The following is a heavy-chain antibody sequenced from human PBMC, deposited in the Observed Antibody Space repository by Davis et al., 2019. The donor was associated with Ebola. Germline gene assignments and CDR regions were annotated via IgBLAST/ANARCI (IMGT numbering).Heavy chain of an antibody. CDR2: MSFDGSKN. D-gene: IGHD5-12*01. V-gene: IGHV3-30*18. CDR1: GFNLNNYG. CDR3: AKFRGYSGYDEDYYYYVMDV. J-gene: IGHJ6*01. Sequence: PGGSLRLSCAASGFNLNNYGMHWVRQAPGKGLEWVAAMSFDGSKNASANSVRGRFTLSRDDSKNTLYLQMNSLRPDDTAVYYCAKFRGYSGYDEDYYYYVMDVWGQGTTVTVSS.